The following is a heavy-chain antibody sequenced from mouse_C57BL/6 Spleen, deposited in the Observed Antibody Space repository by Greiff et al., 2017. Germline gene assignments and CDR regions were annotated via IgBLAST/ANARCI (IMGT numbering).Heavy chain of an antibody. V-gene: IGHV5-9-1*02. CDR3: TREGDYDGGFDY. CDR1: GFTFSSSA. CDR2: ISSGGDYI. J-gene: IGHJ2*01. D-gene: IGHD2-4*01. Sequence: EVKVEESGEGLVKPGGSLKLSCAASGFTFSSSAMSWVRQTPEKRLEWVAYISSGGDYIYYADTVKGRCTISRDNARNTLYLQMSSLKSEDTAMYYCTREGDYDGGFDYWGQGTTLTVSS.